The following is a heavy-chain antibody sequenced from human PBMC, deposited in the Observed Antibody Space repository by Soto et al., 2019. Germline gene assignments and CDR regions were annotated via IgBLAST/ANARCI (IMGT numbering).Heavy chain of an antibody. Sequence: LRLSCAASGSTFSSYAMHWVRQAPGKGLEWVAVISYDGSNKYYADSVKGRFTISRDNSKNTLYLQMNSLRAEDTAVYYCARALGFAGITGTYDPWGQGTLVTVS. CDR3: ARALGFAGITGTYDP. CDR1: GSTFSSYA. CDR2: ISYDGSNK. D-gene: IGHD1-7*01. V-gene: IGHV3-30-3*01. J-gene: IGHJ5*02.